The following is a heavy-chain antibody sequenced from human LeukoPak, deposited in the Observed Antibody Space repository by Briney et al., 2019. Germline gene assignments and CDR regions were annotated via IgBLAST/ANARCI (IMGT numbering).Heavy chain of an antibody. Sequence: GASVTVSCKASGGTFISYAISWVRQAPGQGLEWMGGIIPIFGTANYAQKFQGRVTITTDESTSTAYMELSSLRSEDTAVYYCARCRITGTTYDYYYMDVWGKGTTVTVSS. J-gene: IGHJ6*03. V-gene: IGHV1-69*05. CDR3: ARCRITGTTYDYYYMDV. D-gene: IGHD1-7*01. CDR1: GGTFISYA. CDR2: IIPIFGTA.